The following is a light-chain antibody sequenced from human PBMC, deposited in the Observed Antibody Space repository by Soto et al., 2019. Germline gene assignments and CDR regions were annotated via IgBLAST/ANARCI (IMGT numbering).Light chain of an antibody. J-gene: IGKJ3*01. Sequence: EIVMTQSPGTLSLSPGERATLSCRASQSVRNSYLAWYQQKPGQAPRLLIYGASTRATGIPDRFSGSGSGTDFTLTISRLEPEDFAVYYCQQYSSSPLTFGPGTKVHIK. V-gene: IGKV3-20*01. CDR3: QQYSSSPLT. CDR2: GAS. CDR1: QSVRNSY.